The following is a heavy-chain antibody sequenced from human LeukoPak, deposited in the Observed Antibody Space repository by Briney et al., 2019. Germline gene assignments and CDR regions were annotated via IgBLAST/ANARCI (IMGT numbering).Heavy chain of an antibody. CDR3: ARLYYSYGIMDFDY. V-gene: IGHV4-38-2*01. CDR2: IYHSGST. D-gene: IGHD5-18*01. J-gene: IGHJ4*02. CDR1: GYPISSGYY. Sequence: PSETLSLTCAVSGYPISSGYYWGWIRQPPGKGLEWIGSIYHSGSTYYNPSLKSRVTISVDTSKNQFSLKLSSVTAADTAVYYCARLYYSYGIMDFDYWGQGTLVTVSS.